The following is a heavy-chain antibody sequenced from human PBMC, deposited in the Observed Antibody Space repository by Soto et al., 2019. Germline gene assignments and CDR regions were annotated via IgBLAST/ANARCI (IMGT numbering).Heavy chain of an antibody. V-gene: IGHV1-18*01. D-gene: IGHD6-13*01. CDR3: ASWGIGAAGTLDY. CDR1: GYTFTSYG. CDR2: ISAYNGNT. J-gene: IGHJ4*02. Sequence: QVQLVQSGAEVKKPGASVKVSCKASGYTFTSYGISWVRQAPGQGLEWMGWISAYNGNTNYAQKLQGRVTMTTDTTTSTADMELRSLRSDDTAVDYWASWGIGAAGTLDYWGQGTLVTVSS.